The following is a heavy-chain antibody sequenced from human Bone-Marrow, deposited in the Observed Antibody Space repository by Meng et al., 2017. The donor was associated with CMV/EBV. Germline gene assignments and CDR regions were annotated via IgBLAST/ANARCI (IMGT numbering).Heavy chain of an antibody. Sequence: ASVKVSCKASGGTFSSYAISWVRQAPGQGLEWMGWISAYNGNTNYAQKLQGRVTMTTDTSTSTAYMDLRSLRSDDTAVYYCVRDHGSTPAIFFDYWGQGTLVTVSS. D-gene: IGHD4-23*01. CDR2: ISAYNGNT. CDR1: GGTFSSYA. V-gene: IGHV1-18*01. CDR3: VRDHGSTPAIFFDY. J-gene: IGHJ4*02.